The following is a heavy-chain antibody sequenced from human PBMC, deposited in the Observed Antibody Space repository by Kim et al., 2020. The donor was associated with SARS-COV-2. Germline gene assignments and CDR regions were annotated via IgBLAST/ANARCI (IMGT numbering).Heavy chain of an antibody. D-gene: IGHD6-19*01. CDR2: MNPNSGNT. CDR3: ARGHIGIAVAGTGY. Sequence: ASVKVSCKASGYTFTSYDINWVRQATGQGLEWMGWMNPNSGNTGYAQKFQGRVTMTRNTSISTAYMELSSLRSEDTAVYYCARGHIGIAVAGTGYWGQGTLVTVSS. CDR1: GYTFTSYD. J-gene: IGHJ4*02. V-gene: IGHV1-8*01.